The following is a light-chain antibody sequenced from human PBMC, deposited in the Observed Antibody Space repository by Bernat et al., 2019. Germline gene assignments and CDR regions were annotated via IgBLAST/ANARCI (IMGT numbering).Light chain of an antibody. J-gene: IGKJ2*01. CDR3: MQGTHWPLYT. V-gene: IGKV2-30*01. CDR2: KVS. Sequence: VVLPPSPLSLPVPLGQPASISFLSLPLLVYSDGNTYLNWFQQRQGQSPRRLTYKVSNRDSGVPDIFRGSGSFTDFTLKISRVEAEDVGVYYCMQGTHWPLYTFGQGTKLEIK. CDR1: PLLVYSDGNTY.